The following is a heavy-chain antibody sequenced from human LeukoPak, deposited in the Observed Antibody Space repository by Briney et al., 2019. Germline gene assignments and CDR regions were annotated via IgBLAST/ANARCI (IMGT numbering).Heavy chain of an antibody. CDR3: ARGRSVETYYDILTGYSEGLDY. CDR1: GFTFSSYA. J-gene: IGHJ4*02. CDR2: IRGRADTT. D-gene: IGHD3-9*01. V-gene: IGHV3-48*01. Sequence: PGGSLRLSCAASGFTFSSYAMSWVRQAPGKGLEWIAFIRGRADTTYYAGSVQGRFTISRDNADDSVYLQMDSLRVEDTAVYYCARGRSVETYYDILTGYSEGLDYWGQGTLVTVSS.